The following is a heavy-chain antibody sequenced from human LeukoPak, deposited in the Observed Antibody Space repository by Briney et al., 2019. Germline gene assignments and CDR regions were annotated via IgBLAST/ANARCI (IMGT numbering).Heavy chain of an antibody. D-gene: IGHD6-19*01. V-gene: IGHV3-74*01. CDR3: AKPAFSYPSHSSGWYGG. CDR2: ISSDGSIT. J-gene: IGHJ4*02. CDR1: GFTFSTYW. Sequence: PGGSLRLSCAASGFTFSTYWMHWVRQAPGKGLVWVSRISSDGSITGYADSVKGRFTISRDNAKNTLYLQMNSLRAEDTAVYYCAKPAFSYPSHSSGWYGGWGQGTLVTVSS.